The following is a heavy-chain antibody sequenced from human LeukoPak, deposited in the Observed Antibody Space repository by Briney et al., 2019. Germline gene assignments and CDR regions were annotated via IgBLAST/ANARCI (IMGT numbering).Heavy chain of an antibody. V-gene: IGHV4-39*01. CDR2: IYYSGST. CDR1: AGSISSSSYD. Sequence: SETLSLTCTVSAGSISSSSYDWDWILQPPGKGLDWIGSIYYSGSTYYNPSLKSRVTISVDTAKNKFSLKLSSVTAADTAVYYCARRLYYYGSGSQNWFDTWGQGTLGTVSS. J-gene: IGHJ5*02. CDR3: ARRLYYYGSGSQNWFDT. D-gene: IGHD3-10*01.